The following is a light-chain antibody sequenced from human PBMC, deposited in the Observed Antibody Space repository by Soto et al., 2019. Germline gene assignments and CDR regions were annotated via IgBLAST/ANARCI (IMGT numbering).Light chain of an antibody. V-gene: IGLV4-69*01. CDR3: QTWGTGIPWV. CDR1: SGHSSYA. Sequence: QLVLTQSPSASASLGASVKLTCTLCSGHSSYAIAWHQQQPEKGPRYLMKLNSDGSHSKGDGIPDRFSGSSSGAERYLTISSLQSEDEADYYCQTWGTGIPWVFGGGTKLTVL. CDR2: LNSDGSH. J-gene: IGLJ3*02.